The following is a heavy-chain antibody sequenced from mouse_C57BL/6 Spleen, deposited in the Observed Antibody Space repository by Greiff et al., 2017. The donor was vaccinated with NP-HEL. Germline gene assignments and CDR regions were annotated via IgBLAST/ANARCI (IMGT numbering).Heavy chain of an antibody. CDR3: ARQRASDGYFDG. Sequence: EVQGVESGGGLVQPGGSLKLSCAASGFTFSDYGMAWVRQAPRKGPEWVAFISNLAYSIYYADTVTGRFTISRENAKNTLYLEMSSLRSEDTAMYYCARQRASDGYFDGWGTGTTVTVSS. CDR1: GFTFSDYG. J-gene: IGHJ1*03. D-gene: IGHD3-3*01. CDR2: ISNLAYSI. V-gene: IGHV5-15*01.